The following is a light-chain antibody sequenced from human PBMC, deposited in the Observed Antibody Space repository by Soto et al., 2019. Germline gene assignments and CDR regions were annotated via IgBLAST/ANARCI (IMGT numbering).Light chain of an antibody. CDR3: QQYGSSRT. V-gene: IGKV3-20*01. J-gene: IGKJ1*01. Sequence: EIVLTQSPGTLSLPPGQRATLSCRASQSVSSSYLACSQQKPSQAPRLLIYGASSTATGIPDRFSGSGSGADFILSISGLEPEYVAVYYCQQYGSSRTFGQGTKVEIK. CDR2: GAS. CDR1: QSVSSSY.